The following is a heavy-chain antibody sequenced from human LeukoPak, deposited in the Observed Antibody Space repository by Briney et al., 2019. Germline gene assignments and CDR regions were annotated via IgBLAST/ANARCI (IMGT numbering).Heavy chain of an antibody. D-gene: IGHD6-19*01. V-gene: IGHV4-39*07. Sequence: KSSETLSLTCTVSGGSISTSHYFWGWIRQPPGKGLEWIGCIFHTGSTYYNPSLKSRVTISVDTSKNQFSLKLSSVSAADTAVYYCARENIKQWLMWGQGTLVTVSS. CDR2: IFHTGST. CDR1: GGSISTSHYF. J-gene: IGHJ4*02. CDR3: ARENIKQWLM.